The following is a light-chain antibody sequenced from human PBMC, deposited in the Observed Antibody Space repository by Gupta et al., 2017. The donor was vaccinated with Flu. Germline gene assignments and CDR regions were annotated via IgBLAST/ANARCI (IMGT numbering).Light chain of an antibody. Sequence: DLQMTPSPSSLSASVGDRVTITCRASQCISNYLAWYQQKPGKVPKLLIYAASTLQSGVPSRFSGSGSGTDFTLTISSRQPEDVAAYYCQKYNSSPLVTFGRGTKVEIK. J-gene: IGKJ4*01. CDR1: QCISNY. CDR2: AAS. V-gene: IGKV1-27*01. CDR3: QKYNSSPLVT.